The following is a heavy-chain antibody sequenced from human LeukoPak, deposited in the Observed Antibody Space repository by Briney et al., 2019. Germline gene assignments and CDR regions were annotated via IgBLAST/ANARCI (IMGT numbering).Heavy chain of an antibody. CDR1: GFTFSSYA. CDR2: ISGSGGST. V-gene: IGHV3-23*01. CDR3: AKGDYCSSTSCLNDY. Sequence: GGSLRLSCAASGFTFSSYAMSWVRQAPGKGLEWVSAISGSGGSTYYADSVKGRFTISRGNSKNTLYLQMNSLRAEDTAVYYCAKGDYCSSTSCLNDYWGQGTLVTVSS. J-gene: IGHJ4*02. D-gene: IGHD2-2*01.